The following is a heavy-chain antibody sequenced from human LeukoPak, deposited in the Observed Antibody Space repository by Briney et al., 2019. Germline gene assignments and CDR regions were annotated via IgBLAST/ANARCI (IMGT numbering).Heavy chain of an antibody. CDR2: IYPGDSDT. CDR3: ARLGGYSYGGLLDY. Sequence: GGSLKISFKGSGSRFTSYWIGWVRRMPGKGLGWMGIIYPGDSDTRYSPSFQGQVTISADKSISTAYLQWSSLKTSDTAMYYCARLGGYSYGGLLDYWGQGTLVTVSS. CDR1: GSRFTSYW. D-gene: IGHD5-18*01. V-gene: IGHV5-51*01. J-gene: IGHJ4*02.